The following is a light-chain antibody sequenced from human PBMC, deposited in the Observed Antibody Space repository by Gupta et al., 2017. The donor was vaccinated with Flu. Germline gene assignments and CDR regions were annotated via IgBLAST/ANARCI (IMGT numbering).Light chain of an antibody. CDR3: AVWDASLTGGV. CDR2: DND. J-gene: IGLJ2*01. V-gene: IGLV1-51*01. Sequence: QSVLTQPPSVSAAPGQKVTISCSGSSSNIGRFDVSWYHQLPGTAPKLLIYDNDKRPSGIPDRFSGSRSGTSATLGITGLQTGDEADYYCAVWDASLTGGVFDGGTKLTVL. CDR1: SSNIGRFD.